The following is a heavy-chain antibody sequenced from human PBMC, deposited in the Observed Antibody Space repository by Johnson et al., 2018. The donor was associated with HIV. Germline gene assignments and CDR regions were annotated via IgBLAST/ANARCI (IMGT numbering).Heavy chain of an antibody. J-gene: IGHJ3*02. Sequence: QVQLVESGGGVVQPGGSLRLSCAASGFTFSSYGMHWVRQAPGKGLEWVAFIRYDGSNKYYADSVKGRFTISRENAKNSLYLQMNSLRAGYTAVYYCARRNGDIHAFDIWGQGTMVTVSS. CDR1: GFTFSSYG. D-gene: IGHD2-15*01. CDR2: IRYDGSNK. CDR3: ARRNGDIHAFDI. V-gene: IGHV3-30*02.